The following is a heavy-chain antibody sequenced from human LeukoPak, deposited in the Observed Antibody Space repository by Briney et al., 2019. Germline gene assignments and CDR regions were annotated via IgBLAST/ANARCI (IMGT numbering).Heavy chain of an antibody. CDR1: GYTFTIYY. CDR3: ARDLMNYDFWSGYYADGDDAFDI. Sequence: ASVKVSFKASGYTFTIYYMHWVRQAPGQGLELMGIINPSGGSTSYAQKFQGRVTMTRDMSTSTVYMELSSLRSEDTAVYYCARDLMNYDFWSGYYADGDDAFDIWGQGTMVTVSS. V-gene: IGHV1-46*01. D-gene: IGHD3-3*01. CDR2: INPSGGST. J-gene: IGHJ3*02.